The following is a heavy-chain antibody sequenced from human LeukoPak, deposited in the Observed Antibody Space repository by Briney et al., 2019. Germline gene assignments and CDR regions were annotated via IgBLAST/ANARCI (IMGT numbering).Heavy chain of an antibody. D-gene: IGHD3-22*01. CDR1: GFTFSSYG. Sequence: GGSLRLSCAASGFTFSSYGMHWVRQAPGKGLEWVAFIRYDGSNKYYADSVKGRFTIPRDNSKNTLYLQMNSLRAEDTAVYYCAKVVDYYDSNGYSEGYWGQGTLVTVSS. J-gene: IGHJ4*02. CDR3: AKVVDYYDSNGYSEGY. CDR2: IRYDGSNK. V-gene: IGHV3-30*02.